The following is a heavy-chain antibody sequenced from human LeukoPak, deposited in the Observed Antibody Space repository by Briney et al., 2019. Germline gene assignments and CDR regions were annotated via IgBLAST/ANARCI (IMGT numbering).Heavy chain of an antibody. V-gene: IGHV3-30*02. Sequence: PGGSLRLSCAASGFTFRTYGMHWVRQAPGKGLEWVAFIRYDGANEYYADSVKGRFTSSRDNSKNTLYLQMNSLRAEDTAVYHCAKDRPMVYYYDSSGYPNEAFDIWGQGTMVTVSS. D-gene: IGHD3-22*01. CDR1: GFTFRTYG. J-gene: IGHJ3*02. CDR2: IRYDGANE. CDR3: AKDRPMVYYYDSSGYPNEAFDI.